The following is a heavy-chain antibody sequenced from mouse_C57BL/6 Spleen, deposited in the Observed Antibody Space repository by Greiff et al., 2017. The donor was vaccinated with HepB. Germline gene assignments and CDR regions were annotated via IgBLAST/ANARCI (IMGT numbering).Heavy chain of an antibody. CDR3: TREGLRRGDYYAMDY. D-gene: IGHD2-4*01. CDR1: GYTFTDYE. Sequence: VQLKESGAELVRPGASVTLSCKASGYTFTDYEMHWVKQTPVHGLEWIGAIDPETGGTAYNQKFKGKAILTADKSSSTAYMELRSLTSEDSAVYYCTREGLRRGDYYAMDYWGQGTSVTVSS. J-gene: IGHJ4*01. CDR2: IDPETGGT. V-gene: IGHV1-15*01.